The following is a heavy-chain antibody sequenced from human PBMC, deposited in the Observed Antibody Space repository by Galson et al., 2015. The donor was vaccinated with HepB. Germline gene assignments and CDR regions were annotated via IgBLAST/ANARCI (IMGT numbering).Heavy chain of an antibody. D-gene: IGHD6-6*01. V-gene: IGHV4-34*01. CDR3: ARRRPEYSRSSPLDY. J-gene: IGHJ4*02. Sequence: SETLSLTCAVYGGSFSGYSWSWIRQSPGKGLEWIGEINHSGSTNYNPSLKSRVTISVDTSKNQLSLKLSSVTAADTAIFYCARRRPEYSRSSPLDYWGQGTLVAVSS. CDR1: GGSFSGYS. CDR2: INHSGST.